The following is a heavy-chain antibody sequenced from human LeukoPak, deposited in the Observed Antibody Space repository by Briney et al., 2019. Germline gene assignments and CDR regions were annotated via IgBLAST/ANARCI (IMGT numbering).Heavy chain of an antibody. D-gene: IGHD6-6*01. CDR1: GYTFSNYG. CDR3: ARDRWSSSSSEGTFDI. Sequence: GASVKVSCKASGYTFSNYGISWVRQAPGQGLEWIGWISVYNGNTVYAQKLRGRVTMTTDTSTSTAYMELRNLRSDDTAVYYCARDRWSSSSSEGTFDIWGQGTMVIVSS. CDR2: ISVYNGNT. J-gene: IGHJ3*02. V-gene: IGHV1-18*01.